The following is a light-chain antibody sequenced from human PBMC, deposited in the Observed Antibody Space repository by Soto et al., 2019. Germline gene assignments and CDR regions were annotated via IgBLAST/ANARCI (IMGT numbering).Light chain of an antibody. CDR3: QQSYGTPRT. CDR2: GAS. J-gene: IGKJ1*01. V-gene: IGKV3-15*01. CDR1: QSVSSY. Sequence: ETVLTHSPATLSLSPGESAILSFRAGQSVSSYLAWYQHKPGQAPRLLIYGASTRATGIPASLSGSGYGTDFTITISSMQTEDFLTYYCQQSYGTPRTFGHGTKVDIK.